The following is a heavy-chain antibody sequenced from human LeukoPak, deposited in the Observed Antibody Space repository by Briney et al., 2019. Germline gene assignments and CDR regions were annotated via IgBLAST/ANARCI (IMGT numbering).Heavy chain of an antibody. D-gene: IGHD5-18*01. CDR3: ARRGLWANDGFDI. Sequence: PGGSLRLSCAASGFTFSSYAMSWVRQAPGKGLEWVSAISGSGASIYYADSVKGRFTASRDNFKNTLDLQMSSLRAEDTAVYYCARRGLWANDGFDIWGQGTLVAVSS. CDR2: ISGSGASI. CDR1: GFTFSSYA. V-gene: IGHV3-23*01. J-gene: IGHJ3*02.